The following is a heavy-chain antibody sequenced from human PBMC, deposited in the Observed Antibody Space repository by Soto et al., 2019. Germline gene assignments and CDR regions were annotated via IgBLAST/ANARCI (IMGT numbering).Heavy chain of an antibody. V-gene: IGHV4-59*11. CDR2: IYYSGRT. CDR1: GGSINNHY. Sequence: QVQLQESGPGLVKPSETLSLTCTVSGGSINNHYWSWIRQPPGQGLEWIGYIYYSGRTNYNPSLKSRVTMSVDTSKNQFSLKLSSLTAADTAIYYCARANWFFDSWGQGTLVTVSS. CDR3: ARANWFFDS. J-gene: IGHJ4*02. D-gene: IGHD7-27*01.